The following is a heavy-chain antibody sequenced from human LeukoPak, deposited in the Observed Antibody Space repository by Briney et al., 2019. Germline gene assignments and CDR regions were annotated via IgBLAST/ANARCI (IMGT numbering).Heavy chain of an antibody. Sequence: GGSLRLSCAASGFTFSSYAMHWVRQAPGKGLEWVAVISYDGSNKYYADSVKGRFTISRDNSKNTLYLQMNSLRAEDTAVYYCARVLLYDSSGHPGYWGQGTLVTVSS. J-gene: IGHJ4*02. CDR2: ISYDGSNK. V-gene: IGHV3-30-3*01. CDR1: GFTFSSYA. D-gene: IGHD3-22*01. CDR3: ARVLLYDSSGHPGY.